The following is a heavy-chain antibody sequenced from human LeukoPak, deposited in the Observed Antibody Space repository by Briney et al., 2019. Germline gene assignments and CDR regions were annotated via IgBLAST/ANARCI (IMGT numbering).Heavy chain of an antibody. V-gene: IGHV3-7*03. CDR1: GFTFSSYW. J-gene: IGHJ2*01. D-gene: IGHD3-10*01. CDR3: AKAGGLLMVRGVIPYWYFDL. Sequence: GGSLRLSCAASGFTFSSYWMSWVRQAPGKGLEWVANIKQDGSEEYYVDSVKGRFTISRDNAKNSLYLQMNSLRAEDTAVYYCAKAGGLLMVRGVIPYWYFDLWGRGTLVTVSS. CDR2: IKQDGSEE.